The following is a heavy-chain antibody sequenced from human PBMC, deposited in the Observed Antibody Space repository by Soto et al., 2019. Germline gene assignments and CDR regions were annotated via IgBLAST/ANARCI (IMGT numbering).Heavy chain of an antibody. CDR1: GFTFSSYG. D-gene: IGHD5-12*01. CDR3: AKDGGQVGATTTRSLKRGYYYYGMDV. Sequence: GGSLRLSCAASGFTFSSYGMHWVRQAPGKGLEWVAVISYDGSNKYYADSVKGRFTISKNNSKNRLYLQMNSLRAEDTAVYYCAKDGGQVGATTTRSLKRGYYYYGMDVWGQGTTVTVSS. CDR2: ISYDGSNK. J-gene: IGHJ6*02. V-gene: IGHV3-30*18.